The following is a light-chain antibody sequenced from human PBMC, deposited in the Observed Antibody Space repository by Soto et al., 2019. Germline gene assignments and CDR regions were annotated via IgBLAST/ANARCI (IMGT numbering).Light chain of an antibody. V-gene: IGKV3-11*01. CDR1: QSVSSY. CDR3: QQYNTWPPIT. CDR2: DAS. Sequence: EIVLTQSPVTLSLSPGERATLSCRASQSVSSYLAWYQQKPGQAPRLLIYDASNRATGIPARFSGSGSGTDFTLTISSLQSEDFAVYYCQQYNTWPPITFGQGTRLEI. J-gene: IGKJ5*01.